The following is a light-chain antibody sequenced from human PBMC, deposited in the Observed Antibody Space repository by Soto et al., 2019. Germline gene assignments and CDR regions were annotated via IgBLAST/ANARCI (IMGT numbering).Light chain of an antibody. J-gene: IGKJ5*01. CDR1: QSVSSSY. Sequence: EIVLTQSPGTLSLSPGEIATLSCRASQSVSSSYLAWYQQKPGQAPRLLIYGASSRATGIPDRFSGSGSGTDFTLTISRLEPEDFAVYYCQQYGSSTSGQGTRPEI. CDR3: QQYGSST. V-gene: IGKV3-20*01. CDR2: GAS.